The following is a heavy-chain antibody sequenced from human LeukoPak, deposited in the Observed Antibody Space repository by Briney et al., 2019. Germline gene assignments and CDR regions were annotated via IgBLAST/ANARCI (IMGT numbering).Heavy chain of an antibody. D-gene: IGHD3-3*01. J-gene: IGHJ4*02. CDR3: AKVWDYDFWSGFDY. V-gene: IGHV3-23*01. Sequence: PGGPLRLSCAASGFTFSSYAMSWVRQAPGKGLEWVSAISGSGGSTYYADSVKGRFTISRDNSKNTLYLQMNSLRAEDTAVYYCAKVWDYDFWSGFDYWGQGTPVTVSS. CDR1: GFTFSSYA. CDR2: ISGSGGST.